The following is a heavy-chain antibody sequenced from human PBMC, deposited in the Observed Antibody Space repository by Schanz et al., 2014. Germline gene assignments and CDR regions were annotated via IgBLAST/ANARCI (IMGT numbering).Heavy chain of an antibody. V-gene: IGHV3-33*01. Sequence: QVQLVESGGGVVQPGRSLRLSCTASGFTFSAYGMHWVRQAPGKGLEWVAVIWFDGNNKFYADSVKGRFTISRDNSKNTLYLQMSSLRAEDTAVYYCASLYDREYFDYWGQGTLVTVSS. CDR3: ASLYDREYFDY. CDR2: IWFDGNNK. D-gene: IGHD2-8*01. J-gene: IGHJ4*02. CDR1: GFTFSAYG.